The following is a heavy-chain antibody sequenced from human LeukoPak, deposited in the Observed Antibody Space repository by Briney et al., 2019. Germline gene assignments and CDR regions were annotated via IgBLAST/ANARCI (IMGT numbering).Heavy chain of an antibody. Sequence: GTSVKVSCKASGFTFTSSAVQWVRQARGQRLEWIGWIVVGSGSTNYAQKFQERVTITRDMSTSTAYMELSSLRSEDTAVYYCAADRGHYGDYDFDYWGQGTLVTVSS. CDR2: IVVGSGST. J-gene: IGHJ4*02. D-gene: IGHD4-17*01. CDR3: AADRGHYGDYDFDY. V-gene: IGHV1-58*01. CDR1: GFTFTSSA.